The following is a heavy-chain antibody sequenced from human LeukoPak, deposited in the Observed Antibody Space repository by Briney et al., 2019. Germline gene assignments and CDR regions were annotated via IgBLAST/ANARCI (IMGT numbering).Heavy chain of an antibody. V-gene: IGHV1-69*04. J-gene: IGHJ3*02. D-gene: IGHD1-14*01. Sequence: SVKVPCKASGGTFSSYAISWVRQAPGQGLEWMGRIIPILGIANYAQKFQGRVTITADKSTSTAYMELSSLRSEGTAVYYCARVTGPTTTPGAFDIWGQGTMVTVSS. CDR1: GGTFSSYA. CDR3: ARVTGPTTTPGAFDI. CDR2: IIPILGIA.